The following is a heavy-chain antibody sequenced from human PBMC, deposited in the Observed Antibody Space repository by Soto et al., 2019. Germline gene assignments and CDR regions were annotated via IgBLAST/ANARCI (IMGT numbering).Heavy chain of an antibody. D-gene: IGHD3-10*01. V-gene: IGHV1-24*01. Sequence: QVQLVQSGAEVKKPGASVKVSCKVSGYTLTELSMHWVRQAPGKGLEWLGGFDPEDGETIYAQKFQGSVTMTEDPSTDTAYMSLSSLRSEDTAVYYWAALWDHDAFDIWGLGTMVTVCS. CDR1: GYTLTELS. CDR2: FDPEDGET. J-gene: IGHJ3*02. CDR3: AALWDHDAFDI.